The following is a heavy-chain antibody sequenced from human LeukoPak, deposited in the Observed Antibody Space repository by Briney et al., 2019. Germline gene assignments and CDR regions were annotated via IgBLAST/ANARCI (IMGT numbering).Heavy chain of an antibody. D-gene: IGHD1-26*01. V-gene: IGHV1-46*01. CDR1: GYTFTSYY. J-gene: IGHJ3*02. CDR3: ASSLSGSYPPGAFDI. CDR2: INPTGGST. Sequence: GASVKVSCKASGYTFTSYYMHWVRQAPGQGLEWMGLINPTGGSTGYAQKFQGRVTITADESTSTAYMELSSLRSEDTAVYYCASSLSGSYPPGAFDIWGQGTMVTVSS.